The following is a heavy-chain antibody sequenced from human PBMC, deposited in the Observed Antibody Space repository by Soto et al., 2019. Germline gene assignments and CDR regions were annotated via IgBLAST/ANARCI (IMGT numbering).Heavy chain of an antibody. Sequence: GGSLRLSCAASGFTFSSYSMNWVRQAPGKGLEWVSSISSSSYIYYAASVKGRFTISRDNAKNSLYLQINSLRAEDTAVYYCAKEQTVVMAGVFDYWGQGTLVTVSS. CDR2: ISSSSYI. J-gene: IGHJ4*02. CDR1: GFTFSSYS. V-gene: IGHV3-21*04. D-gene: IGHD3-22*01. CDR3: AKEQTVVMAGVFDY.